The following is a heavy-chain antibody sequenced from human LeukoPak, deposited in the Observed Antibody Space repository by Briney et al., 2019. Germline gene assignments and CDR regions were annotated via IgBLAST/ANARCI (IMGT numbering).Heavy chain of an antibody. CDR2: ITGSCGGT. V-gene: IGHV3-23*01. CDR3: ATAPTVSVGYCSSVTCQADY. CDR1: GFTFSSHA. J-gene: IGHJ4*02. Sequence: GGSLRLSCAASGFTFSSHAMSWVRKRPGTGQEWVSAITGSCGGTSYADSVKRRFAISRDYSQNKLYLLMNSLSAEDTAVYYCATAPTVSVGYCSSVTCQADYWGQGTLVTVSS. D-gene: IGHD2-2*01.